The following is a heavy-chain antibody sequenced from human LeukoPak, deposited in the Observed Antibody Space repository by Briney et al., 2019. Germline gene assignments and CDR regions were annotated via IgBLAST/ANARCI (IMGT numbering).Heavy chain of an antibody. J-gene: IGHJ1*01. V-gene: IGHV4-59*01. CDR3: ARGSLDYDSSGYYSPEEYFQH. CDR1: GGSISRYY. Sequence: SETLSLTCTVSGGSISRYYWSWIRQPPGKGLEWIGYIYYSGSTNYNPSLKSRVTISVDTSKNQFSLKLSSVTAADTAVYYCARGSLDYDSSGYYSPEEYFQHWGQGTLVTVSS. D-gene: IGHD3-22*01. CDR2: IYYSGST.